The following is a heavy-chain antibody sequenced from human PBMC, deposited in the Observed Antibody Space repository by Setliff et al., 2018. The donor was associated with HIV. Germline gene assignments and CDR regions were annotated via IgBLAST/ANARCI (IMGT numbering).Heavy chain of an antibody. Sequence: PSETLSLTCAVYGGSFSDYYLTWIRQSPGKGLEWIGEVNHRGSTNYNPSLKSRVTVSVDTSKNQFSLKLGSVTAADTAVYYCARESPSSSWFYFDFWGQGTLVTVSS. D-gene: IGHD6-13*01. V-gene: IGHV4-34*01. CDR2: VNHRGST. CDR3: ARESPSSSWFYFDF. J-gene: IGHJ4*02. CDR1: GGSFSDYY.